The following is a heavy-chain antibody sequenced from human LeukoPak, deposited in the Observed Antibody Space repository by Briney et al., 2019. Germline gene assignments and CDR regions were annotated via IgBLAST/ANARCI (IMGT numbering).Heavy chain of an antibody. CDR3: ARPLEVGYCSGGSCYSCDN. Sequence: ASVKVSCKASGYTFTSYGISWVRQAPGQGLEWMGWISAYNGNTNYAQKLQGRVTMTTDTSTSTAYMELRSLTSDDTAVYYCARPLEVGYCSGGSCYSCDNWGQGTLVTVSS. D-gene: IGHD2-15*01. CDR2: ISAYNGNT. CDR1: GYTFTSYG. J-gene: IGHJ4*02. V-gene: IGHV1-18*01.